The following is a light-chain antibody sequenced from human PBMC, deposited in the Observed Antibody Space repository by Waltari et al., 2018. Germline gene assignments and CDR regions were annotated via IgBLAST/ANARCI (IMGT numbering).Light chain of an antibody. CDR3: QQYDYWPWT. Sequence: IVMTQSPATLSLSPGESATLSFRASQSVRRTFAWFQQKPGQPPRLPRYGTSTRAHGXPAXFTGXGSGTEFSLTXSXLQPEDFATYYCQQYDYWPWTFGQGTRVETK. CDR2: GTS. J-gene: IGKJ1*01. V-gene: IGKV3D-15*01. CDR1: QSVRRT.